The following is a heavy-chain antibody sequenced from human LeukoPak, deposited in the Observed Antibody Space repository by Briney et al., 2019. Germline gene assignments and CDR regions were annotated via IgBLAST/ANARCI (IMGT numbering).Heavy chain of an antibody. CDR2: IYHRANT. J-gene: IGHJ4*02. CDR3: SGGRSSRYSDY. D-gene: IGHD3-9*01. V-gene: IGHV4-61*01. CDR1: GGSVSSGSYY. Sequence: SETLSLTCTVSGGSVSSGSYYWSWIRQTPGKRLEWIGYIYHRANTNFITSYSSSLRSRVSMSVDMSKNHFSLKLSSVTAADTAIYYCSGGRSSRYSDYWGQGALVTVFS.